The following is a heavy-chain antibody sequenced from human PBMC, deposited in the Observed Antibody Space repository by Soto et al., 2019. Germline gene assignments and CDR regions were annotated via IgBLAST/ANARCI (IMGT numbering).Heavy chain of an antibody. D-gene: IGHD3-10*01. CDR2: IIPIFGTA. Sequence: GASVKVSCKASGGTFSSYAISWVRQAPGQGLEWVGGIIPIFGTANYAQKFQGRVTITADESTSTAYMELSSLRSEDTAVYYCARDFGGSGWAYYYMDVWGKGTTVTVSS. CDR1: GGTFSSYA. J-gene: IGHJ6*03. CDR3: ARDFGGSGWAYYYMDV. V-gene: IGHV1-69*13.